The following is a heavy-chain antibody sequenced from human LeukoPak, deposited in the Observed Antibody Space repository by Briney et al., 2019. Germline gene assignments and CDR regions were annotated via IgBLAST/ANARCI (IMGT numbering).Heavy chain of an antibody. CDR2: ISSGSSTI. V-gene: IGHV3-48*04. Sequence: GGSLRLSCAASGFTFSYYSMNWVRQAPGKGLEWVSYISSGSSTIYYAESVKGRFTISRDNAKNSLYLEMSSLRAEDTAVYYCARAPDIVATLDYRGQGTLVTVSS. J-gene: IGHJ4*02. CDR1: GFTFSYYS. D-gene: IGHD5-12*01. CDR3: ARAPDIVATLDY.